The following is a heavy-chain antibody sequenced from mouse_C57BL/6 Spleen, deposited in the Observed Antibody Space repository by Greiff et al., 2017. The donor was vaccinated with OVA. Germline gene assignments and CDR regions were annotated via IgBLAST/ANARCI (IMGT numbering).Heavy chain of an antibody. CDR2: ISNGGGST. CDR3: ARGSYAMDY. V-gene: IGHV5-12*01. Sequence: EVQLVESGGGLVQPGGSLKLSCAASGFTFSDYYMYWVRQTPEKRLEWVAYISNGGGSTYYPDTVKGRFTISRDNAKNTLYLQMSRLKSEDTAMYYCARGSYAMDYWGQGTSVTVSS. CDR1: GFTFSDYY. J-gene: IGHJ4*01.